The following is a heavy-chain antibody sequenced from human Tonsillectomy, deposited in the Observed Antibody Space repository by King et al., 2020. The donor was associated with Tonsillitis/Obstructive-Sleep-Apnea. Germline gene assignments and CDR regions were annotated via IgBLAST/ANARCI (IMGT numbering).Heavy chain of an antibody. V-gene: IGHV3-30*18. Sequence: HVQLVESGGGVVQPGRSLRLSCAASGFTFSSFVMHWVRQAPGKGLEWVAVISYDGTNKYYADSVMGRFTISRDNSNSTLYLQMNSLRAEDTAVYYCAKEVGRYSSSFYWGQGTLVTVSS. CDR3: AKEVGRYSSSFY. CDR2: ISYDGTNK. CDR1: GFTFSSFV. D-gene: IGHD6-6*01. J-gene: IGHJ4*02.